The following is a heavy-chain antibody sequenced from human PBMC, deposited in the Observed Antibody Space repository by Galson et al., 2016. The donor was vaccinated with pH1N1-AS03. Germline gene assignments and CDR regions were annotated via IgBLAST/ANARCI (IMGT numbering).Heavy chain of an antibody. J-gene: IGHJ3*01. D-gene: IGHD3-22*01. CDR1: GFTFPSHW. V-gene: IGHV3-74*03. CDR3: VKCQSYYDLDAFDV. CDR2: MNNNGAYT. Sequence: SLRLSCAASGFTFPSHWMHWVRQAPGKGLVWVSRMNNNGAYTAYAAAGKGRFTNSRDNAKGTVYLQMNSLRVDDTDLYYFVKCQSYYDLDAFDVWGQGPMVTVAS.